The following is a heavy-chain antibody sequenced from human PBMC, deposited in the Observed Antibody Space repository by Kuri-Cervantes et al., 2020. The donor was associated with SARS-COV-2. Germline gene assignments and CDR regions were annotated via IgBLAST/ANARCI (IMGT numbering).Heavy chain of an antibody. Sequence: SETLSLTCTVSGGSISSSSYYWGWIRQPPGKGLEWIGSIYYSGSTYYNPSLKSRVTISVDMSKNQFSLKLSSVTAADTAVYYCARHALEYSSSPTDFQHRGQGTLVTVSS. D-gene: IGHD6-6*01. J-gene: IGHJ1*01. CDR1: GGSISSSSYY. CDR3: ARHALEYSSSPTDFQH. V-gene: IGHV4-39*01. CDR2: IYYSGST.